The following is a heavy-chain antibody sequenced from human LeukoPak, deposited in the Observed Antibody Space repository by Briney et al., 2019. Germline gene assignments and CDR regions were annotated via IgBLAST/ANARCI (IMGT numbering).Heavy chain of an antibody. V-gene: IGHV1-69*01. CDR2: IIPIFGTA. Sequence: SVKVSCKASGGTFSSYAISWVRQAPGQGLEWMGGIIPIFGTANYAQKFQGRVTITADESTSTAYMELSSLRSENTAVYYCARVGAAAGPYYFDYWGQGTLVTVSS. CDR1: GGTFSSYA. CDR3: ARVGAAAGPYYFDY. D-gene: IGHD6-13*01. J-gene: IGHJ4*02.